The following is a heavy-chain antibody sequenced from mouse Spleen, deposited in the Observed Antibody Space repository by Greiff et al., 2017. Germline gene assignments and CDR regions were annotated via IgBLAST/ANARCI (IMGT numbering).Heavy chain of an antibody. Sequence: EVQRVESGGGLVKLGGSLKLSCAASGFTFSSYAMSWVRQTPEKRLEWVATISSGGGNTYYPDSVKGRFTISRDNAKNTLYLQMSSLKSEDTAMYYCARQRRGYFDYWGQGTTLTVSS. CDR3: ARQRRGYFDY. J-gene: IGHJ2*01. V-gene: IGHV5-9-3*01. CDR2: ISSGGGNT. CDR1: GFTFSSYA.